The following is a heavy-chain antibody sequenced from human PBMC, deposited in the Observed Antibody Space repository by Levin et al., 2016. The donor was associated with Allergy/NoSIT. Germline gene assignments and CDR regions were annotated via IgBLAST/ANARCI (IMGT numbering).Heavy chain of an antibody. CDR2: INGDGTST. CDR1: GFNPTNYF. D-gene: IGHD2-15*01. Sequence: GESLKISCAVSGFNPTNYFLQWVRQAPGKGLVWVSRINGDGTSTTYADSVRGRFTVSRDNARNTLYLQMNNLRAEDTAVYYCVYCRGLICPWGQGTLVTVSS. V-gene: IGHV3-74*01. CDR3: VYCRGLICP. J-gene: IGHJ5*02.